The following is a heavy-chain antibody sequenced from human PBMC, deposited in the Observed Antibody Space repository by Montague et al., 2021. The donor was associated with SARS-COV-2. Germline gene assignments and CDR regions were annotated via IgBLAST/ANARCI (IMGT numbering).Heavy chain of an antibody. CDR3: ASWISGVAGTDY. D-gene: IGHD6-19*01. V-gene: IGHV3-74*01. J-gene: IGHJ4*02. Sequence: SLRLSCAASGFIFSNYWMHWVRQAPGKGLVWVSRIYIDGSGTTYADSVKGRFTISRDNAKNTLYLQMNSLRAEDTAVYYCASWISGVAGTDYWGQGTLVTGSS. CDR1: GFIFSNYW. CDR2: IYIDGSGT.